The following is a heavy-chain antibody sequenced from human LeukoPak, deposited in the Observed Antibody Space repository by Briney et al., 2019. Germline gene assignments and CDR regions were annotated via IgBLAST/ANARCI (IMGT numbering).Heavy chain of an antibody. J-gene: IGHJ3*02. D-gene: IGHD7-27*01. CDR3: ARDYWGLGAFDI. CDR2: ISAYNGNT. V-gene: IGHV1-18*01. CDR1: GYTFTSYG. Sequence: ASVKVSCKASGYTFTSYGISWVRQAPGQGLEWMGWISAYNGNTIYAQKLQGRVTMTTDTSTSTAYMELRSLRSDDTAVYYCARDYWGLGAFDIWGQGTMVTVSS.